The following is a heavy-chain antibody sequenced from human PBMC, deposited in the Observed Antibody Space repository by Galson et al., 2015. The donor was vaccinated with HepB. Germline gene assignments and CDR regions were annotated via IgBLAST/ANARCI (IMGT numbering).Heavy chain of an antibody. CDR2: VTGSGSST. V-gene: IGHV3-23*01. CDR1: GFTFSTYA. Sequence: SLRLSCAASGFTFSTYAMSWVRQAPGKGLEWVSAVTGSGSSTYFADSVKGRFTISRDNSKNTLHLQMDSLRAEDMALYYCAKSKEAIPDGFDIWGQGTMVTVSS. CDR3: AKSKEAIPDGFDI. J-gene: IGHJ3*02. D-gene: IGHD2-2*02.